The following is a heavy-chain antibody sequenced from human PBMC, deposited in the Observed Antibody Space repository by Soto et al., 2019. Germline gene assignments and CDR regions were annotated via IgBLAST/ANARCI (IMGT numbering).Heavy chain of an antibody. CDR3: ARDQPGYSYGYGLGY. CDR1: GFTFGSYS. J-gene: IGHJ4*02. V-gene: IGHV3-21*01. Sequence: EVQLVESGGGLVKTGGSLRLSCAASGFTFGSYSMNWVRQAPGKGLEWVSSISSSSSYIYYADSVKGRFTISRDNAKNSLYLQMNSLRAEDTAVYYCARDQPGYSYGYGLGYWGQGTLVTVSS. CDR2: ISSSSSYI. D-gene: IGHD5-18*01.